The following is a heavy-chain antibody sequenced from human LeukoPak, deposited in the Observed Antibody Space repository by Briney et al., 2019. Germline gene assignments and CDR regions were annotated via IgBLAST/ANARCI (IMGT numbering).Heavy chain of an antibody. D-gene: IGHD2-2*01. CDR3: ARHSILVVPAAPGGDAFDI. Sequence: NPSETLSLTCTVSGGSISSSSYYWGWIRQPPGKGLEWIVSIYYSGRTYYTPALKSRVTIPVSTSKNPLSLKRSSVTAADTAVYYCARHSILVVPAAPGGDAFDIWGQGTMVTVSS. V-gene: IGHV4-39*01. J-gene: IGHJ3*02. CDR1: GGSISSSSYY. CDR2: IYYSGRT.